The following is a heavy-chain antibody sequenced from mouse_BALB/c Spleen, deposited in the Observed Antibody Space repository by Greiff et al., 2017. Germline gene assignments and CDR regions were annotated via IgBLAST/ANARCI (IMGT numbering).Heavy chain of an antibody. Sequence: EVQVVESGGGLVQPGGSLKLSCAASGFDFSRYWMSWVRQAPGKGLEWIGEINPDSSTINYTPSLKDKFIISRDNAKNTLYLQMSKVRSEDTALYYCARGGSYFYWYFDVWGAGTTVTVSS. D-gene: IGHD1-1*02. CDR2: INPDSSTI. CDR1: GFDFSRYW. V-gene: IGHV4-1*02. J-gene: IGHJ1*01. CDR3: ARGGSYFYWYFDV.